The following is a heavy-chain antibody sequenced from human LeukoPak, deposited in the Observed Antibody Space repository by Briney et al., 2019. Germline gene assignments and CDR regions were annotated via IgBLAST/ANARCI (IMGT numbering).Heavy chain of an antibody. V-gene: IGHV4-39*07. D-gene: IGHD2-21*02. CDR1: GGSISSSSYY. Sequence: SETLSLTCTVSGGSISSSSYYWGWIRQPPGKGLEWIGSIYYSGSTYYNPSLKSRVTISVDTSKNQFSLKLSSVTAADTAVYYCARPYCGGDCYSGWYFDLWGRGTLVTVSS. J-gene: IGHJ2*01. CDR3: ARPYCGGDCYSGWYFDL. CDR2: IYYSGST.